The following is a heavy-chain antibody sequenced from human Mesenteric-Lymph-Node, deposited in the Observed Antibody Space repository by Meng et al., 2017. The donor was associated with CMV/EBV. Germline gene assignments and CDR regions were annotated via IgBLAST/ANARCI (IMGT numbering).Heavy chain of an antibody. CDR3: AREPEWSTYYYYGMDV. D-gene: IGHD3-3*01. J-gene: IGHJ6*02. CDR1: GYTFTSYD. Sequence: ASVKVSCKASGYTFTSYDINWVRQATGQGLEWMGWINPNKGNTGYAQKFQGRVTMTRDTSISTAYMELSRLRSDDTAVYYCAREPEWSTYYYYGMDVWGQGTTVTVSS. CDR2: INPNKGNT. V-gene: IGHV1-8*01.